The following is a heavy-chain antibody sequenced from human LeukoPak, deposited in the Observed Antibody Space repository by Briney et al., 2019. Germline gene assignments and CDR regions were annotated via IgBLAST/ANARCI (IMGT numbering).Heavy chain of an antibody. CDR1: GGTFSSYA. D-gene: IGHD6-6*01. Sequence: ASVKVSCKASGGTFSSYAISWVRQAPGQGLEWMGIINPSGGSTSYAQKFQGRVTMTRDTSTSTVYMELSSLRSEDTAVYYCARVRGQLSGDYWGQGTLVTVSS. CDR3: ARVRGQLSGDY. J-gene: IGHJ4*02. CDR2: INPSGGST. V-gene: IGHV1-46*01.